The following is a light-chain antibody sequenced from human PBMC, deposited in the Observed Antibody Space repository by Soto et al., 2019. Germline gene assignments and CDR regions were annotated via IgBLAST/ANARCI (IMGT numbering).Light chain of an antibody. V-gene: IGKV1-39*01. CDR2: AAS. J-gene: IGKJ3*01. CDR1: QSISSY. CDR3: QQSYSTPIT. Sequence: DIQMTQSPSSLSASVGDRVTITCRASQSISSYLNWYQQKPGKAPKLLIYAASSLQSGVPSRFSGSGTGTDFTLNISRLQPEDFATYYCQQSYSTPITFGPGTKVDIK.